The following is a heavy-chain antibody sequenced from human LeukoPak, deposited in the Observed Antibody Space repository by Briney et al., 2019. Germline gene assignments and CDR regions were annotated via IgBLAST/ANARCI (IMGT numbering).Heavy chain of an antibody. J-gene: IGHJ4*02. CDR3: AREAVTIYSSGDIDY. D-gene: IGHD6-19*01. Sequence: ASVKVSCKASGGTFSSYAISWVRQAPGQGLEWMGWINPNSGGTNYAQKFQGRVTMTRDTSISTAYMELSRLRSDDTAVYYCAREAVTIYSSGDIDYWGQGTLVTVSS. CDR2: INPNSGGT. V-gene: IGHV1-2*02. CDR1: GGTFSSYA.